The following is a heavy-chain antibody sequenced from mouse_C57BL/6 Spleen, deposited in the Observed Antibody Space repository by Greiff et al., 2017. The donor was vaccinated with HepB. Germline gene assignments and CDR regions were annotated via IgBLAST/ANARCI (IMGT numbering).Heavy chain of an antibody. CDR1: GYTFTSYW. Sequence: VKLQQPGPELVKPGASVKLSCKASGYTFTSYWMHWVKQRPGQGLEWIGNINPSNGGTNYNEKFKSKATLTVDKSSSTAYMQLSSLTSEDSAVYYCASHRPYYYAMDYWGQGTSVTVSS. V-gene: IGHV1-53*01. J-gene: IGHJ4*01. CDR2: INPSNGGT. CDR3: ASHRPYYYAMDY.